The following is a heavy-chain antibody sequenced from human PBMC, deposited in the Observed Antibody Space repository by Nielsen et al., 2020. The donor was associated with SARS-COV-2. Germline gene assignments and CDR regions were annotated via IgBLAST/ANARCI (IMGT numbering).Heavy chain of an antibody. CDR1: GFTFSSYG. J-gene: IGHJ4*02. D-gene: IGHD3-22*01. Sequence: GESLKISCAASGFTFSSYGMYWVRQAPGKGLEWVAVISYDGSNKYYADSVKGRFTISRDNSKNTLYLQMNSLRAEDTAVYYCAKELFPIDSSGYYPRASPALDYWGQGTLVTVSS. CDR2: ISYDGSNK. V-gene: IGHV3-30*18. CDR3: AKELFPIDSSGYYPRASPALDY.